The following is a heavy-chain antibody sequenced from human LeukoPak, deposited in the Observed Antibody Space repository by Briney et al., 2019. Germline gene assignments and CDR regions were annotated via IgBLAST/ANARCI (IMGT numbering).Heavy chain of an antibody. CDR3: ARESVAGQTFDY. V-gene: IGHV1-69*04. CDR1: GGTFSSYA. J-gene: IGHJ4*02. CDR2: IIPILGIA. Sequence: RGASVKVSCKASGGTFSSYAISWVRQAPGQGLEWMGRIIPILGIANYAQKFQGRVTITADKSTSTAYMELSSLRSEDTAVYYCARESVAGQTFDYWGQGTLVTVSS. D-gene: IGHD6-19*01.